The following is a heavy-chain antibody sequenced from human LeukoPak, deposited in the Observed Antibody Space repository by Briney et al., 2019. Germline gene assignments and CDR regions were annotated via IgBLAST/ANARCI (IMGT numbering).Heavy chain of an antibody. CDR3: ASERPATENWFFDL. Sequence: KTSETLSLTCSVSGYSISSGYYWGWIRQAPGKGLEWIGNLYHSGSTYYNPSLKSRVSISVDTSKNQFSLNLSSVTAADTAVYYCASERPATENWFFDLWGRGTLVTVSS. CDR1: GYSISSGYY. J-gene: IGHJ2*01. V-gene: IGHV4-38-2*02. D-gene: IGHD1-26*01. CDR2: LYHSGST.